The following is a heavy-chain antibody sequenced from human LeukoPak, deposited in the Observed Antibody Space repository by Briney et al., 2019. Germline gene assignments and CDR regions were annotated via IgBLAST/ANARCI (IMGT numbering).Heavy chain of an antibody. Sequence: SETLSLTCTVSGGSISTGGLRWIWIRQHPGKGLEWIGYISNSGRTYYNPSLKSRITISVDTSKNQFSLKLNSVTDADTAVYYCARVGDWNDLVYWGQGTLVTVSS. CDR1: GGSISTGGLR. CDR3: ARVGDWNDLVY. D-gene: IGHD1-1*01. J-gene: IGHJ4*02. CDR2: ISNSGRT. V-gene: IGHV4-31*03.